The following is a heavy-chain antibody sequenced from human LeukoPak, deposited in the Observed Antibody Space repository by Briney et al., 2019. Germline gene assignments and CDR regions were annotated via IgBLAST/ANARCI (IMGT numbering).Heavy chain of an antibody. V-gene: IGHV3-74*01. D-gene: IGHD4-17*01. CDR1: GFTFSRYA. CDR2: IKSDGSST. CDR3: ARGDPTVTTTGSGGLDI. J-gene: IGHJ3*02. Sequence: GRSLRLSCAASGFTFSRYAMHWVRLPPGKGLVWVSRIKSDGSSTSYADFVKGRFTISRDNAKNTLYLQMNSLRAEDTAVYYCARGDPTVTTTGSGGLDIWGQGTMVTVSS.